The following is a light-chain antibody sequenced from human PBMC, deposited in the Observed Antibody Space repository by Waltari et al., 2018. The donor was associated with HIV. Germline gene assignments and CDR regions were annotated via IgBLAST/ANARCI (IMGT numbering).Light chain of an antibody. CDR2: QAS. J-gene: IGKJ1*01. Sequence: DIQMTQSPSTVSASVGDSVTSTCRASQSIDAWLAWYQKKPGKPPKVLIYQASNLDSGVPSRFSGSRSGTEFTLTISSLQPDDSATYYCQKYDHYFWTFGQGTKVEIK. CDR1: QSIDAW. CDR3: QKYDHYFWT. V-gene: IGKV1-5*03.